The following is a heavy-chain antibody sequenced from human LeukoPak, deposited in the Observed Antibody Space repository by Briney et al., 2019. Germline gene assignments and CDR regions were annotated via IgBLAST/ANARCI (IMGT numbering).Heavy chain of an antibody. D-gene: IGHD2-15*01. Sequence: GGSLRLSCAASGFTFSDYYMSWIRQAPGKGLEWVSYISSSGSNIYYADSVKGRFTTSRDNAKNSLYLQMNSLRAEDTAVYYCARGECSGGSCYEYGYYGMDVWGQGTTVTVSS. V-gene: IGHV3-11*01. CDR3: ARGECSGGSCYEYGYYGMDV. J-gene: IGHJ6*02. CDR2: ISSSGSNI. CDR1: GFTFSDYY.